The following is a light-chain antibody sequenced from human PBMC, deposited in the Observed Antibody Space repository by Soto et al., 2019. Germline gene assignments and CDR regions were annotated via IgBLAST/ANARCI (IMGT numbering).Light chain of an antibody. CDR1: NSNIASYS. CDR3: AAWDDSLTVL. Sequence: QSVLTQPPSASGTPGQTVTISCSGSNSNIASYSVYWYQQLPGTAPKLLIYENDQRPSGVPDRFSGSKSDTSASLAIAGLRSGDEADYYCAAWDDSLTVLFGGGTKLTVL. J-gene: IGLJ2*01. CDR2: END. V-gene: IGLV1-47*01.